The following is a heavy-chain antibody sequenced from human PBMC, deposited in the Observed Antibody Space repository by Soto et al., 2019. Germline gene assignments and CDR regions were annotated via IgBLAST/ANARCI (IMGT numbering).Heavy chain of an antibody. V-gene: IGHV4-4*02. CDR2: IYHSGST. CDR3: ARVWYYGSGSYYTLHPYYYYYGMDV. CDR1: GGSISSSNW. J-gene: IGHJ6*02. D-gene: IGHD3-10*01. Sequence: PSETLSLTCAVSGGSISSSNWWSWVRQPPGKGLEWIGEIYHSGSTNYNPSLKSRVTISVDKSKNQFSLKLSSVTAADTAVYYCARVWYYGSGSYYTLHPYYYYYGMDVWGQGTTVTVSS.